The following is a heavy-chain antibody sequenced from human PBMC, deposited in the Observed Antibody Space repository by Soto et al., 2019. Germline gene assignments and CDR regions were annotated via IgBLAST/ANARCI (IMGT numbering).Heavy chain of an antibody. V-gene: IGHV3-11*05. J-gene: IGHJ4*02. CDR2: ISSSTSYT. D-gene: IGHD1-26*01. CDR3: ARESQTSGSYYFDY. CDR1: GFTFSAYY. Sequence: QVQLVESGGGLVKPGGSLRLSCAASGFTFSAYYMSWIRQAPGKGLEWVSYISSSTSYTNYADSVKGRFTISRDNAKNSLFLQMNSLRAEDTAVYYCARESQTSGSYYFDYWGQGALVTVSS.